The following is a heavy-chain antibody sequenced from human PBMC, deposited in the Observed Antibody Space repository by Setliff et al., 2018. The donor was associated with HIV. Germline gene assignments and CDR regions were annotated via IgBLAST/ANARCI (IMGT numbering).Heavy chain of an antibody. CDR2: IYYSGST. CDR1: SGSVSGYY. D-gene: IGHD3-16*01. Sequence: SETLSLTCSVSSGSVSGYYWGRIRQPPGKGLEWIGYIYYSGSTNYNPSLKSRVTISVDTSKDQFSLKLSSVTAADTAVYYCARHAPYPPWAYYYYYMDVWGKGTTVTVSS. V-gene: IGHV4-59*08. CDR3: ARHAPYPPWAYYYYYMDV. J-gene: IGHJ6*03.